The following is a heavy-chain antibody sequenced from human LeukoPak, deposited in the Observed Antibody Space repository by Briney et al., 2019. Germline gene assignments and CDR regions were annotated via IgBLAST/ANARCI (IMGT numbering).Heavy chain of an antibody. J-gene: IGHJ4*02. D-gene: IGHD3-3*01. V-gene: IGHV4-39*01. CDR3: TTYYDFRSGYYPFDY. Sequence: PSETLSLTCTVSGGSISSSSYYWGWIRQPPGKWLEWIGSIYYSGSTYYNPSLKSRVTISVDTSKNQFSLKLSSVTAADTAVYYCTTYYDFRSGYYPFDYWGQGTLVTVSS. CDR2: IYYSGST. CDR1: GGSISSSSYY.